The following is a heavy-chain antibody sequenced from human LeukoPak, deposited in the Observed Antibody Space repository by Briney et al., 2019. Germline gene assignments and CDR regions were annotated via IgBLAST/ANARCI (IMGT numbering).Heavy chain of an antibody. J-gene: IGHJ6*02. V-gene: IGHV3-13*01. CDR1: GFTFSSYD. Sequence: PGGSLRLSCAASGFTFSSYDMHWVRQATGKGLEWVSAIGTAGDTYYPGSVKGRFTISRENAKNSLYLQMNSLRAGDTAVYYCARERTHYGMDVWGQGTTVTVPS. D-gene: IGHD2-2*01. CDR2: IGTAGDT. CDR3: ARERTHYGMDV.